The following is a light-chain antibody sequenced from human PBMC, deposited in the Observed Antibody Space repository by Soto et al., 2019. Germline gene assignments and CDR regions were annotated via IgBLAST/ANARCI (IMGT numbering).Light chain of an antibody. CDR2: KAS. CDR3: QRYNSGTF. CDR1: QSISPW. V-gene: IGKV1-5*03. Sequence: DIQMTQSPSTLSAPVGDRVTITCRASQSISPWLAWYQQKPGKAPKLLIQKASSLEIGVPSRFSGSGSGTEFTLSISSRQPDDFATYYCQRYNSGTFFGQGTKLEIK. J-gene: IGKJ2*01.